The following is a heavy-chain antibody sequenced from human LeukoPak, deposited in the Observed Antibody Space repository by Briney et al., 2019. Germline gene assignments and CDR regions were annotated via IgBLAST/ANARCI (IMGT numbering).Heavy chain of an antibody. Sequence: KPGRSLRLSCATSGFTFDDFAMHWVRQAPGKGLEWVSGISWNSGSIGYADSVKGRFTISRDNAKNSLYLQMNSLRAEDMALYYCAKSRIWFATDDAFDIWGQGTMVTVSS. CDR2: ISWNSGSI. CDR1: GFTFDDFA. J-gene: IGHJ3*02. V-gene: IGHV3-9*03. CDR3: AKSRIWFATDDAFDI. D-gene: IGHD3-10*01.